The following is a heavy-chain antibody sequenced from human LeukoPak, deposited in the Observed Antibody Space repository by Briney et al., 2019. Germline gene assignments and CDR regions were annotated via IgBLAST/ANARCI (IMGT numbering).Heavy chain of an antibody. J-gene: IGHJ5*02. V-gene: IGHV1-2*02. D-gene: IGHD3-10*01. CDR2: INPNSGGT. Sequence: ASVKVSCKASGYTFTGYYMHWVRQAPGKGLEWMGWINPNSGGTNYAQKFQGRVTMTRDTSISTAYMELSRLRSDDTAVYYCARAKRITMVRGVMSWFDPWGQGTLVTVSS. CDR3: ARAKRITMVRGVMSWFDP. CDR1: GYTFTGYY.